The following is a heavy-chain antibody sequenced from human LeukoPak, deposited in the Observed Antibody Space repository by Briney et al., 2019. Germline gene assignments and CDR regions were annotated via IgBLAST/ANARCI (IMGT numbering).Heavy chain of an antibody. CDR3: ARDRGYYGSGSYTRYFDL. Sequence: PSETLSLTCTGSSGSISSYYWSWIRQPAGKGLEWIGRIYTSGSTNYNPSLKSRVTMSVDTSKNQFSLKLSSVTAADTAVYYCARDRGYYGSGSYTRYFDLWGRGTLVTVSS. CDR2: IYTSGST. CDR1: SGSISSYY. D-gene: IGHD3-10*01. J-gene: IGHJ2*01. V-gene: IGHV4-4*07.